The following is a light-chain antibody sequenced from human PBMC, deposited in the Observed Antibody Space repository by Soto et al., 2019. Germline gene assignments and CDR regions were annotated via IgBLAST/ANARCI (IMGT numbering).Light chain of an antibody. CDR1: QSINNN. CDR3: HQRTSWPLT. CDR2: DAS. V-gene: IGKV3-11*01. J-gene: IGKJ4*01. Sequence: LAQAPPTLSLSPRERATPSCRASQSINNNLGWYQQKPGPAPRLLISDASNRATGIPARFSGSGSGTDFSLSISSLEPEHVAVYYCHQRTSWPLTSRGRTTVDI.